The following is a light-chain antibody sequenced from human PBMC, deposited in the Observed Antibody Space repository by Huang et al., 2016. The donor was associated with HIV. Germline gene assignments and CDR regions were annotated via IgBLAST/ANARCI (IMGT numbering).Light chain of an antibody. Sequence: DIQMTQSPSSLSASVGHRVTITCRATQNIDNFLNWYQQRPGKAPKLLIFAASTLQSGVPSRFSGSGSGTDFTLTISSLQPDDFATYYCQQSYSTLLTFGPGTKVDI. V-gene: IGKV1-39*01. J-gene: IGKJ3*01. CDR1: QNIDNF. CDR2: AAS. CDR3: QQSYSTLLT.